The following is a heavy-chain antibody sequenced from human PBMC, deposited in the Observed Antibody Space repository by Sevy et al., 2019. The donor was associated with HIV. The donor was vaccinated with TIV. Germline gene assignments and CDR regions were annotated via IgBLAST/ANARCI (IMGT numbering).Heavy chain of an antibody. V-gene: IGHV3-30*04. Sequence: LSLTCAASGFSFSRYAMHWIRQAPGKGLESVAVISYDKVNTYHSDSVKGRFTISRDNSKNTLYLQMNSLRPEDTAVYYCAGDGGGDYFDYWGQGTLVTVSS. D-gene: IGHD3-16*01. CDR2: ISYDKVNT. CDR3: AGDGGGDYFDY. J-gene: IGHJ4*02. CDR1: GFSFSRYA.